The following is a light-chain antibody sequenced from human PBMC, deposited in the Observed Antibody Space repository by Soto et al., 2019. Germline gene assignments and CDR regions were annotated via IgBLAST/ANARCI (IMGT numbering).Light chain of an antibody. V-gene: IGKV3-20*01. CDR2: GPS. CDR1: QSVSSSY. CDR3: QQYGSSPLT. Sequence: EIVLTQSPGTLSSSPGERATLSCRASQSVSSSYLAWYQQKPGQAPRLLIYGPSSSPTGIPDRFSGSGSGTGFTLTISRLGPEDFAVYYCQQYGSSPLTLGGGTKVELK. J-gene: IGKJ4*01.